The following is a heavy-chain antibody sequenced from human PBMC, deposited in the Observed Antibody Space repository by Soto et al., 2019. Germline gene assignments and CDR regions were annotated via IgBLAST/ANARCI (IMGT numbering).Heavy chain of an antibody. Sequence: ASVKGACKASGYTLTSFDGSWVRQATGQGLEWMGWMNPNSGTTGYAQKFQGRVTMTRDTSISTAYMELSSLRSEDSAVYYCARGVPSTGTRWFDPWGQGALVTVSS. V-gene: IGHV1-8*01. CDR3: ARGVPSTGTRWFDP. CDR2: MNPNSGTT. J-gene: IGHJ5*02. D-gene: IGHD1-1*01. CDR1: GYTLTSFD.